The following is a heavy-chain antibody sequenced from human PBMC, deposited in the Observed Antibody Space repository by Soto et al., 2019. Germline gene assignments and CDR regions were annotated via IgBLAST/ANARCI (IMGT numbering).Heavy chain of an antibody. V-gene: IGHV3-48*03. D-gene: IGHD6-19*01. Sequence: GWSLRLSCASSVFTFISYEMNWVRQAPGKGLEWVSYISSSGSTIYYADSVKGRFTISRDNAKNSLYLQMNSLRAEDTAVYYCASTSGIAVESHDYWGQGTLVTVSS. CDR2: ISSSGSTI. CDR3: ASTSGIAVESHDY. CDR1: VFTFISYE. J-gene: IGHJ4*02.